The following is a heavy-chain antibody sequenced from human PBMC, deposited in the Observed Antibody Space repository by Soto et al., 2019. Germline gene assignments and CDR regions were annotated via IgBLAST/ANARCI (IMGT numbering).Heavy chain of an antibody. Sequence: QLQLQESGSGLVKPSQTLSLTCAVSGGSISSGGYSWSWIRQPPGKGLEWIGYIYHGESTYYNPSLXSXVXITXDRSKNQFSLQLSSVTAADTAVYYCARAEGGIFDYWGQGTLVTVSS. CDR3: ARAEGGIFDY. CDR1: GGSISSGGYS. V-gene: IGHV4-30-2*01. J-gene: IGHJ4*02. CDR2: IYHGEST.